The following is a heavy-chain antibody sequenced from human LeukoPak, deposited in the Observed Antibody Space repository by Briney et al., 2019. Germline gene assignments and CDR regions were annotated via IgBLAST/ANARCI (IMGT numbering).Heavy chain of an antibody. CDR1: GDSISSYY. J-gene: IGHJ4*02. CDR3: AREVVAAAGTVDY. CDR2: IHYSGST. Sequence: SETLSLTCTVSGDSISSYYWSWIRQPPGKGLEWIGYIHYSGSTNYNPSLKSRVTISVDTSKNQFSLILSSVTTADTAVYYCAREVVAAAGTVDYWGQGTLVTVSS. D-gene: IGHD6-13*01. V-gene: IGHV4-59*01.